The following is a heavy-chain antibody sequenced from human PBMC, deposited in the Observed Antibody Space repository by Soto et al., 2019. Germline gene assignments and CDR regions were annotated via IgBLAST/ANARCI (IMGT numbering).Heavy chain of an antibody. J-gene: IGHJ4*02. CDR1: GYSFTSYG. CDR3: ARHRFNYYDDTVYYYFDY. D-gene: IGHD3-22*01. V-gene: IGHV1-18*04. CDR2: ISGHNGNT. Sequence: ASVKISCKASGYSFTSYGIGWVRQAPGQGPEWMGWISGHNGNTNHPQSLQGRVTMTTDTSRNTAYMELRSLRSDDTAVYYRARHRFNYYDDTVYYYFDYWGQGTLVTVSS.